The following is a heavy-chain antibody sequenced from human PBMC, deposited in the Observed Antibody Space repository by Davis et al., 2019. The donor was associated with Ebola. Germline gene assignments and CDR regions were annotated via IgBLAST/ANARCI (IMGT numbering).Heavy chain of an antibody. CDR3: AREGTVENYYYYMDV. V-gene: IGHV3-48*02. CDR1: GFTFSSYS. D-gene: IGHD1/OR15-1a*01. Sequence: PGGSLRLSCAASGFTFSSYSMNWVRQAPGKGLEWVSSISSSSSTIFYADSVKGRFTISRDNAKNSLYLQMNSLRDEDTAVYYCAREGTVENYYYYMDVWGKGTTVTVSS. CDR2: ISSSSSTI. J-gene: IGHJ6*03.